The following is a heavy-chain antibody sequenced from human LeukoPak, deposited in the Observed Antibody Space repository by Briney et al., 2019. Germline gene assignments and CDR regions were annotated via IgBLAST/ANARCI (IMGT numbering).Heavy chain of an antibody. D-gene: IGHD1-26*01. CDR3: AKRTTPNSGSYYNWFDP. CDR1: GFTFSSYA. J-gene: IGHJ5*02. V-gene: IGHV3-23*01. Sequence: GGSLRLSCAASGFTFSSYAMSWVRQAPGKGLEWGSAISGRGGSTYYADSVKGRFTISRDNSKNTLYLQMNSLRAEDTAVYYCAKRTTPNSGSYYNWFDPWGQGTLVTVSS. CDR2: ISGRGGST.